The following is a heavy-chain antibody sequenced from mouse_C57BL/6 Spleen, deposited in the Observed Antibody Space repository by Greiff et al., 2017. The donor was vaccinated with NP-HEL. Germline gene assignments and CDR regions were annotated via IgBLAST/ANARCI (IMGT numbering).Heavy chain of an antibody. CDR3: TVLGRTYAMDY. V-gene: IGHV6-3*01. CDR1: GFTFSNYW. Sequence: DVMLVESGGGLVQPGGSMKLSCVASGFTFSNYWMNWVRQSPEKGLEWVAQIRLKSDNYATHYAESVKGRFTISRDDSKSSVYLQMNNLRAEDTGIYYCTVLGRTYAMDYWGQGTSVTVSS. J-gene: IGHJ4*01. CDR2: IRLKSDNYAT. D-gene: IGHD4-1*01.